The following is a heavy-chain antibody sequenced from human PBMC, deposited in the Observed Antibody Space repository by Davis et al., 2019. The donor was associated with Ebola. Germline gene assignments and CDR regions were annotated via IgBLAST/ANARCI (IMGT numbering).Heavy chain of an antibody. CDR1: GYGFTGHY. CDR3: ARPISMVQGGAFDI. V-gene: IGHV1-69*13. J-gene: IGHJ3*02. D-gene: IGHD3-10*01. Sequence: SVKVSCKASGYGFTGHYMHWVRQAPGQGLEWMGGIIPILGTADYAQKFQGRLTITADESTSTVYMELRSLISEDMAVYHCARPISMVQGGAFDIWGQGTMVTVSS. CDR2: IIPILGTA.